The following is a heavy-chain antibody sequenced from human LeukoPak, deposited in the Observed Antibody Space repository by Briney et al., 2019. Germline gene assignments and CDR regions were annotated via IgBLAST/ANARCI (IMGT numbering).Heavy chain of an antibody. Sequence: AGGSLRLSCAASGFIFTNYPIHWVRQTPDKGLECVAIMSIDGNTKYYADSVRGRFIVSRDNSRNTVYLQMNSLRLEDTALYHCVRDPIPXYPDYFD. J-gene: IGHJ4*01. V-gene: IGHV3-30*17. CDR3: VRDPIPXYPDYFD. CDR1: GFIFTNYP. CDR2: MSIDGNTK.